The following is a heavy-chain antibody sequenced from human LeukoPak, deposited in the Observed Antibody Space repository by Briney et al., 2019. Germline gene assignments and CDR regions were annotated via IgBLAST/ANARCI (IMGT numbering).Heavy chain of an antibody. J-gene: IGHJ5*02. CDR3: SKGSGSGWYGWFAP. CDR1: GFSFSSYA. Sequence: GESLRLSCAASGFSFSSYAMYWVRQAPGKGLEWVSSIDASGGATYYADYVKGRFTISRDNSKNTFYLQMNSLRAEDTAVYFCSKGSGSGWYGWFAPWGQGTLATVSS. CDR2: IDASGGAT. D-gene: IGHD6-19*01. V-gene: IGHV3-23*01.